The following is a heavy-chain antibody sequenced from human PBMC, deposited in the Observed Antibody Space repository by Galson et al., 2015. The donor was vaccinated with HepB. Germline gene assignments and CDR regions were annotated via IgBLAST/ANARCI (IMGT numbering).Heavy chain of an antibody. V-gene: IGHV3-30*03. J-gene: IGHJ2*01. CDR1: GFTFSSYG. Sequence: SLRLSCAASGFTFSSYGMHWVRQAPGKGLEWVAVISYDGSNKYYADSVKGRFTISRDNSKNTLYLQMNSLRAEDTAVYYCARDPRWLRLIGYFDLWGRGTLVTVSS. CDR3: ARDPRWLRLIGYFDL. CDR2: ISYDGSNK. D-gene: IGHD5-12*01.